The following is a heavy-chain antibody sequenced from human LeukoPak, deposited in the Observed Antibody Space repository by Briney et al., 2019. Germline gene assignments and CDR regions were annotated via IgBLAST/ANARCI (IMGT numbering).Heavy chain of an antibody. CDR3: ARVTVTTALFDY. J-gene: IGHJ4*02. Sequence: SETLSLTCTVSGGSISSYFWSWIRQPPGKGLEWIGYIYYSGSTNYNPSLKSRVTMSVDTSKNQFSLKLSSVTAADTAVYYCARVTVTTALFDYWGQGTLVTVSS. CDR1: GGSISSYF. V-gene: IGHV4-59*12. CDR2: IYYSGST. D-gene: IGHD4-17*01.